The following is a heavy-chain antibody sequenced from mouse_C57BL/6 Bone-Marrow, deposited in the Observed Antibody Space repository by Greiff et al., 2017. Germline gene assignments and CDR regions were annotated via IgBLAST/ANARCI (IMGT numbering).Heavy chain of an antibody. CDR1: GYTFTSYG. J-gene: IGHJ2*01. D-gene: IGHD1-1*01. CDR3: ARGGYYAFSYYFDY. V-gene: IGHV1-81*01. Sequence: VQLQQSGAELARPGASVKLSCKASGYTFTSYGISWVKQRPGQGLEWIGEIYPRSGNTYYNEKFKGKATLTADKSSSTAYMELRSLTSEDSAVYFCARGGYYAFSYYFDYWGQGTTLTVSS. CDR2: IYPRSGNT.